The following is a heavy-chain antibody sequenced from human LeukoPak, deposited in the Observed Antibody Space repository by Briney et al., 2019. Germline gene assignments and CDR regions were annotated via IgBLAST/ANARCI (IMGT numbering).Heavy chain of an antibody. Sequence: PSETLSLTCTVSGGSISSYYWSWIRQPPGKGLEWIGYIYYSGSTNYNPSLKSRVTISVDTSKNQFSLKLSSVTAADTAVYYCARSGGLSGSYYQFDYWGQGTLVTVSS. D-gene: IGHD1-26*01. V-gene: IGHV4-59*01. CDR1: GGSISSYY. J-gene: IGHJ4*02. CDR2: IYYSGST. CDR3: ARSGGLSGSYYQFDY.